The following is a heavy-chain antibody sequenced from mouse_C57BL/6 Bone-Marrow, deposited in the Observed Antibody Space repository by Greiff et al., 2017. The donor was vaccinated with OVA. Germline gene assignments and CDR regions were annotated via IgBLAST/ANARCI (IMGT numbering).Heavy chain of an antibody. V-gene: IGHV1-59*01. CDR1: GYTFTSYW. D-gene: IGHD2-3*01. Sequence: VQLQQPGAELVRPGTSVKLSCKASGYTFTSYWMHWVKQRPGQGLEWIGVIDPSDSYTNYNQKFKGKATLTVYTSSSTAYMQLSSLTSEDSAVYYCARGGWLLRRFAYWGQGTLVTVSA. J-gene: IGHJ3*01. CDR2: IDPSDSYT. CDR3: ARGGWLLRRFAY.